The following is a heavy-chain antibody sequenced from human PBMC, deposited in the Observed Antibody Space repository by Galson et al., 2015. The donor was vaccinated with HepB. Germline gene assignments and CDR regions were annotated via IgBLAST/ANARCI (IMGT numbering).Heavy chain of an antibody. J-gene: IGHJ5*02. CDR2: MNPDSGNT. V-gene: IGHV1-8*01. CDR1: GYTFTNYD. CDR3: AREEHYDYVSDH. D-gene: IGHD3-16*01. Sequence: SVKVSCKASGYTFTNYDINWLRQATGQGLEWMGWMNPDSGNTGYAQKFQGRVTMTRNTSISTAYMELSSLRSEDTAVYYCAREEHYDYVSDHWGQGTLVTVSS.